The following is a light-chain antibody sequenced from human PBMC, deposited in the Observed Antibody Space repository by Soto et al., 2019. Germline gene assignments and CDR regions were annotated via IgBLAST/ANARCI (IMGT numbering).Light chain of an antibody. CDR1: QSIGTW. V-gene: IGKV1-5*01. J-gene: IGKJ1*01. Sequence: IQSPSTLSASVGDRLTITCRASQSIGTWLAWYQQRPGKAPKLLIFDASSLESGVPSRFSGSGSGTEFTLTISSLQPDDFATYYCQQYNSYSKTFGQGTKVDIK. CDR2: DAS. CDR3: QQYNSYSKT.